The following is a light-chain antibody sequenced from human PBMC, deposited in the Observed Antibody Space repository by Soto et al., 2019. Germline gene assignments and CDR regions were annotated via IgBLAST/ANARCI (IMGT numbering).Light chain of an antibody. V-gene: IGKV3-15*01. J-gene: IGKJ5*01. CDR2: GTS. CDR1: PSLSGS. Sequence: IVITQSPATLSESLGERVTLSCRASPSLSGSLAWYQQKPGQAPRLLIYGTSARATGIPARFSASGSGTDFTLTISSLQSEDFAIDYCQQYNSWPITFGQVTRLEIK. CDR3: QQYNSWPIT.